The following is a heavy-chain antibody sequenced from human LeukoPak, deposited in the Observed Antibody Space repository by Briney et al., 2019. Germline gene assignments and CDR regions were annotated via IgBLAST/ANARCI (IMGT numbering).Heavy chain of an antibody. CDR2: TSFDGSDK. Sequence: PGRSLRLSCAASGFTFSSYVMHWVRQAPGKGLEWVALTSFDGSDKYYADSVRGRFTISRDNSKSTLSLQMNSLRAEDTAIYYCATYRQVLLPFESWGQGTLVTVSS. J-gene: IGHJ4*02. V-gene: IGHV3-30*03. CDR1: GFTFSSYV. CDR3: ATYRQVLLPFES. D-gene: IGHD2-8*02.